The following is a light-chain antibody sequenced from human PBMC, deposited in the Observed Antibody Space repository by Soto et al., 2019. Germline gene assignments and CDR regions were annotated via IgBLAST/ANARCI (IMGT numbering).Light chain of an antibody. CDR2: QAS. CDR1: QSIENW. CDR3: QQYDTNPWS. J-gene: IGKJ1*01. V-gene: IGKV1-5*03. Sequence: DIQMTQSPSTLSASVGDRVTITCRASQSIENWVAWYHHKPWKVPNLLIYQASTLQSGVSSRFSGSGSGTGFTLTISNLQPDQFATYYCQQYDTNPWSCGQATKVEFK.